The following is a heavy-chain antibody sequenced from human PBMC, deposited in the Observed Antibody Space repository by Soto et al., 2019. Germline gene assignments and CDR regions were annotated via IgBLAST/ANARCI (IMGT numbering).Heavy chain of an antibody. CDR2: INAGNGNT. Sequence: QVQLVQSGAEVKKPGASVKVSCKASGYTFTSYAMHWVRQAPGQRLEWMGWINAGNGNTKYSQKFQGRVTITRDTSASTAYMELSSLRSEDTAVYYCARVWRVYYGSGSPDFDYWGQGTLVTVSS. V-gene: IGHV1-3*01. J-gene: IGHJ4*02. D-gene: IGHD3-10*01. CDR3: ARVWRVYYGSGSPDFDY. CDR1: GYTFTSYA.